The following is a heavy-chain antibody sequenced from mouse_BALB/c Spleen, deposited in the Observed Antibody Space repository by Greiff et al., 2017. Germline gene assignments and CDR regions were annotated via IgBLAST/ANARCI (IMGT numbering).Heavy chain of an antibody. Sequence: QVHVKQSGAELVRPGSSVKISCKASGYAFSSYWMNWVKQRPGQGLEWIGQIYPGDGDTNYNGKFKGKATLTADKSSSTAYMQLSSLTSEDSAVYFCARGGYYYGTGYFDVWGAGTTVTVSS. CDR1: GYAFSSYW. CDR3: ARGGYYYGTGYFDV. D-gene: IGHD1-1*01. V-gene: IGHV1-80*01. J-gene: IGHJ1*01. CDR2: IYPGDGDT.